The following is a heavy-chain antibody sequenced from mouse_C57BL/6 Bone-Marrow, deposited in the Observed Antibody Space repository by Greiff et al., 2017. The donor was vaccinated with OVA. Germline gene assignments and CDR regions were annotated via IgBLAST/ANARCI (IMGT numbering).Heavy chain of an antibody. CDR1: GYTFTSYT. Sequence: VQLQQSGAELARPGASVKMSCKASGYTFTSYTMHWVKQRPGQGLEWIGNINPSSGYTKYNQKFKDKATLTADKSSSTAYMQLSSLTSEDSAVYYCARNYGSPFHWYFDVWGTGTTVTVSS. D-gene: IGHD1-1*01. V-gene: IGHV1-4*01. J-gene: IGHJ1*03. CDR2: INPSSGYT. CDR3: ARNYGSPFHWYFDV.